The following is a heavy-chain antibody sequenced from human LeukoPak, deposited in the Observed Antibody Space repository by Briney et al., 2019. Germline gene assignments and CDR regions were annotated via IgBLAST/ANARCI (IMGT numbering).Heavy chain of an antibody. CDR1: GFTFSSYA. J-gene: IGHJ4*02. V-gene: IGHV3-30*09. CDR2: ISYDGSNK. CDR3: ARDMAPGFYYDSSGSWDY. Sequence: PGRSLRLSCAASGFTFSSYAMHWVRQAPGKGLEWVAVISYDGSNKYYADSVKGRFAISRDNSKNTLYLQMNSLRAEDTAVYYCARDMAPGFYYDSSGSWDYWGQGTLVTVSS. D-gene: IGHD3-22*01.